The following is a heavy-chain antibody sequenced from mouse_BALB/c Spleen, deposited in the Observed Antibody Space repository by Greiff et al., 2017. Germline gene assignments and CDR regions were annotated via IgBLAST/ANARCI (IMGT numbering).Heavy chain of an antibody. D-gene: IGHD2-14*01. Sequence: QVQLQQSGPGLVQPSQTLSISCTVSGFSLTSYGVHWVRQSPGKGLEWLGVIWSGGSTDYYAAFISRLSISKDNSKGQVFFKMNRLQANDTAKYYCARKGYNRYDEAASWFAYWGQGTLVTVSA. J-gene: IGHJ3*01. V-gene: IGHV2-2*02. CDR2: IWSGGST. CDR3: ARKGYNRYDEAASWFAY. CDR1: GFSLTSYG.